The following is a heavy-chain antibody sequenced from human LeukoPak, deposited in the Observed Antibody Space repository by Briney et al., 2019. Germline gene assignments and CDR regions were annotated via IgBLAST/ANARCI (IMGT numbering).Heavy chain of an antibody. V-gene: IGHV3-30*02. D-gene: IGHD3-10*01. J-gene: IGHJ3*02. CDR2: IRYDGSNK. CDR3: AKDGSGSTGGAFDI. Sequence: GGSLRLSCAASGFTFSSYGMHWVRQAPGKGLEWVAFIRYDGSNKYYADSVKGGFTISRDNSKNTLYLQMNSLRAEDTAVYYCAKDGSGSTGGAFDIWGQGTMVTVSS. CDR1: GFTFSSYG.